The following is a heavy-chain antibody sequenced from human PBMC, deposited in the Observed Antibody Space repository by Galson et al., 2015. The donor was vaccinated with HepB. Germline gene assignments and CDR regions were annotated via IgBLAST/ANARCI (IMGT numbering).Heavy chain of an antibody. V-gene: IGHV3-30*17. CDR3: VRPRGEGAGDYHNWYFDL. Sequence: CAASGFSFNYFPMHWVRQAPGKGLEWLAVISYTGKYTNYADSGKGRFTISRDNSKNALYLQMNSLRVEDTALYYCVRPRGEGAGDYHNWYFDLWGRGTLVTVSA. CDR1: GFSFNYFP. CDR2: ISYTGKYT. J-gene: IGHJ2*01. D-gene: IGHD4-17*01.